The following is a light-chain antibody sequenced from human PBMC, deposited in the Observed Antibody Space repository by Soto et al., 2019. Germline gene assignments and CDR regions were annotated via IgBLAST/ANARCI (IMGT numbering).Light chain of an antibody. CDR1: DIGIRS. CDR2: DDN. V-gene: IGLV3-21*02. CDR3: QVWDNNRDHTVV. Sequence: SYELSQPPAVSVAPGQTTTITCGGNDIGIRSVQWYQQRPGQAPVLVVYDDNHRPSGIPERFSGSNSGNTATLTISRVEAGDEADYYCQVWDNNRDHTVVFGGGTQLTVL. J-gene: IGLJ2*01.